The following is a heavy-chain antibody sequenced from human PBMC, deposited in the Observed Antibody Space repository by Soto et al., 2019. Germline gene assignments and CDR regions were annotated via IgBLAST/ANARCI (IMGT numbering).Heavy chain of an antibody. J-gene: IGHJ3*02. V-gene: IGHV3-23*01. CDR3: PRQTHYDIWTGYYKDDAFDI. D-gene: IGHD3-9*01. CDR2: ISGSGGST. Sequence: GGSLRLSCAASGFTFSSYAMSWVRQAPGKGLEWVSAISGSGGSTYYADSVKGRFTISRDNAKNTLYLQMNSLRAEDTAVYYCPRQTHYDIWTGYYKDDAFDIWGQGTMVTVSS. CDR1: GFTFSSYA.